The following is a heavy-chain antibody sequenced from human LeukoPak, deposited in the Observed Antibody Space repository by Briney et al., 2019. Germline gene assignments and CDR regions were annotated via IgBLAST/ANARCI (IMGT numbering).Heavy chain of an antibody. CDR3: ARTYGGYFDF. D-gene: IGHD4-23*01. Sequence: SETLSLTCTVSADSISSVSYYWSWIRQPAGKGLEWIGRIYTSGSTNYNPSLKSRVTMSVDTSKNQFSLKLSSVTAADTAVYYCARTYGGYFDFWGQGTLVTVSS. CDR1: ADSISSVSYY. CDR2: IYTSGST. J-gene: IGHJ4*02. V-gene: IGHV4-61*02.